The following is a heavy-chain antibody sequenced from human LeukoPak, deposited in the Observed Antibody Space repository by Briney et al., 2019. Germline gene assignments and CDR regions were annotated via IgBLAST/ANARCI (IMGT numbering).Heavy chain of an antibody. CDR1: GFTFSSYA. CDR3: AKGGIPGIHFGPRTRLFDI. Sequence: PGGSLRLSCAASGFTFSSYAISWVRQAPGKGLEWVSAISGSGGSTYYADSVKGRFTISRDNSKNTLYLQMNSLRAEDTAVYYCAKGGIPGIHFGPRTRLFDIWGQGTMVTVSS. J-gene: IGHJ3*02. CDR2: ISGSGGST. D-gene: IGHD3-16*01. V-gene: IGHV3-23*01.